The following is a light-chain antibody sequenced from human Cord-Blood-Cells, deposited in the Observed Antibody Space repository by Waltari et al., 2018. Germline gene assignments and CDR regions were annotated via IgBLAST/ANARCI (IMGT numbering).Light chain of an antibody. J-gene: IGKJ1*01. CDR2: GAS. V-gene: IGKV3-20*01. CDR3: QQYGSSPRT. Sequence: QSVSSSYLAWYQQKPGQAPRLLIYGASSRATGIPDRFSGSGSGTDFTLTISRLEPEDFVVYYCQQYGSSPRTFGQGTKVEIK. CDR1: QSVSSSY.